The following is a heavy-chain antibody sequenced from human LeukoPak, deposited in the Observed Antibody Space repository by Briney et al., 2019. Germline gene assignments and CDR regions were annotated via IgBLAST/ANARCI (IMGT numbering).Heavy chain of an antibody. J-gene: IGHJ6*02. CDR1: GFTFSIYR. D-gene: IGHD1-14*01. V-gene: IGHV3-74*01. CDR3: ARDRSYGMDV. CDR2: ILSDGSST. Sequence: GGSLRLSCAASGFTFSIYRMHWVRQAPGKGLVWVSRILSDGSSTNYADSVKGRFTISRDNAKNTLYLQMNSLRAEDTAVYYCARDRSYGMDVWGQGTTVTVS.